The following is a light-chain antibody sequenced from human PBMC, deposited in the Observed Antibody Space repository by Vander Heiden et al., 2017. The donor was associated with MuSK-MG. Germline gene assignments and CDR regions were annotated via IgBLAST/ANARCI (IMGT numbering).Light chain of an antibody. CDR3: LLSCTNTHV. V-gene: IGLV7-46*01. CDR1: TGAVTSGHY. CDR2: DTS. J-gene: IGLJ2*01. Sequence: QAVVTQEPSLTVSPGGTVTLTCVCSTGAVTSGHYPYWFQQKPGQAPRTLIYDTSNKHAWTPARFSGSLLGGKAALTLSGAQPEDEADYYCLLSCTNTHVFGGGTKLTVL.